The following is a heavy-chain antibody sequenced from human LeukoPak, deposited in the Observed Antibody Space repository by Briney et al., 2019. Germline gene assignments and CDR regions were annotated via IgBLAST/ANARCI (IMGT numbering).Heavy chain of an antibody. V-gene: IGHV4-39*01. D-gene: IGHD6-6*01. J-gene: IGHJ4*02. CDR1: GGSISSSSYY. CDR2: IYYSGST. CDR3: ARMKGIAARPFDY. Sequence: SETLSLTCTVSGGSISSSSYYWGWIRQPPGKGLEWIGRIYYSGSTYYNPSLKSRVTISVDTSKNQFSLKLSSVTAADTVVYYCARMKGIAARPFDYWGQGTLVTVSS.